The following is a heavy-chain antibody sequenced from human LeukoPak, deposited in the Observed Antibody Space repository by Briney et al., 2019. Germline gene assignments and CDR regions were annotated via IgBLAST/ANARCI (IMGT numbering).Heavy chain of an antibody. CDR3: VKDLVPAASSRWFDS. V-gene: IGHV3-33*06. Sequence: GGSLRLSCAASGFLFSSYGMHWVRQSPGKGLDWVAAIWYDESKTYYADSVKGRFTISSDSSENTLYLQMTSLRAEDAAIYYCVKDLVPAASSRWFDSWGQGTLVTVSS. D-gene: IGHD2-2*01. CDR1: GFLFSSYG. CDR2: IWYDESKT. J-gene: IGHJ5*01.